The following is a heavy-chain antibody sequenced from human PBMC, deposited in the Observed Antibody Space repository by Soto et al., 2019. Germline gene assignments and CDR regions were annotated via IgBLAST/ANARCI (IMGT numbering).Heavy chain of an antibody. Sequence: GESLKISCAASGFTFSSYGMHWVRQAPGKGLEWVAVIWYDGSNKYYVDSVKGRFTISRDNSKNTLYLQMNSLRAEDTAVYYCARDNWGSAFDIWGQGTMVTVSS. D-gene: IGHD7-27*01. CDR1: GFTFSSYG. J-gene: IGHJ3*02. V-gene: IGHV3-33*01. CDR3: ARDNWGSAFDI. CDR2: IWYDGSNK.